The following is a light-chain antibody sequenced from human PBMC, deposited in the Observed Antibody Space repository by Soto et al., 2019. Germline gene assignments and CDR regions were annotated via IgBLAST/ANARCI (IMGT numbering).Light chain of an antibody. CDR1: LTLVHSDGNTY. J-gene: IGKJ1*01. CDR3: MQGTHWPRT. CDR2: RVS. V-gene: IGKV2-30*02. Sequence: DVLIQSPVSLPFPLGRPASISCKTRLTLVHSDGNTYLNWFQQRPGQSPRRLLYRVSNRDSGVADKFSGSASGTNFTLKISWVEAEDVGVYYCMQGTHWPRTFGQGTKVDI.